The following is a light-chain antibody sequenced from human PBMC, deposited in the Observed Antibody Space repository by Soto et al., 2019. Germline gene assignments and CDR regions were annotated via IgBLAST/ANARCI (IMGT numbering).Light chain of an antibody. J-gene: IGKJ1*01. CDR1: QGISSY. CDR3: QQSYSTPPT. V-gene: IGKV1-39*01. CDR2: AAS. Sequence: DIQMTQSPSSLSASVGARVTITCRASQGISSYLNWYQQKPGKAPKLLIYAASSLQSGVPSRFSGSGSGTDFTLTINSLQPEDFATYYCQQSYSTPPTFGQGTKVQIK.